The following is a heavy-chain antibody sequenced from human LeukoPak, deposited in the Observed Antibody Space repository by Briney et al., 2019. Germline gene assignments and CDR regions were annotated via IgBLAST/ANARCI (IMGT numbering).Heavy chain of an antibody. Sequence: QPEGSLRLSCAASGFTFSSYAMSWVRQAPGKGLEWVSSFGTGSDDTYYADSVKGRFIISRDNSKNTLYLQINSLRGEDTAIYYCAENLPGRPFDYWGQGALVTVSS. CDR3: AENLPGRPFDY. V-gene: IGHV3-23*01. D-gene: IGHD1-14*01. J-gene: IGHJ4*02. CDR2: FGTGSDDT. CDR1: GFTFSSYA.